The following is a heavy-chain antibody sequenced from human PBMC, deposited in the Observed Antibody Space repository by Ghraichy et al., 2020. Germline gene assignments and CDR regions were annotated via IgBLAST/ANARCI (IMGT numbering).Heavy chain of an antibody. CDR1: KYTLTAYY. V-gene: IGHV1-2*02. J-gene: IGHJ4*02. CDR3: ARAASGYYADI. Sequence: ASVKVSCKAFKYTLTAYYVHWVRQAPGQGLEWMGWINPNNGDTNYAQKFQGRVTMTRDTSISTAYMELSRLRSDDTAMYYCARAASGYYADIWGQGTLVTVSS. D-gene: IGHD3-3*01. CDR2: INPNNGDT.